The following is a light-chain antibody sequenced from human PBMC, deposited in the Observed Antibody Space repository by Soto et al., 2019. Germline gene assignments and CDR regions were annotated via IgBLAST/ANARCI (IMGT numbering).Light chain of an antibody. Sequence: QSVLTQPASVSGSPGQSIAISCTGTTSNFENYNLVSWYQHHPGKAPKLLVYEGTKRPSGVSDRFSGSNSGDTASLTISGLQAEDEADYYCCSYSTSSTPRVVFGGGTKLTVL. J-gene: IGLJ2*01. CDR1: TSNFENYNL. CDR2: EGT. V-gene: IGLV2-23*01. CDR3: CSYSTSSTPRVV.